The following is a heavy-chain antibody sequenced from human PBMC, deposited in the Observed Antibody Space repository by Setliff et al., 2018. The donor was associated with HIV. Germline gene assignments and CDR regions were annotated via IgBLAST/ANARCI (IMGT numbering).Heavy chain of an antibody. J-gene: IGHJ4*02. CDR1: GDSVSSNSAA. V-gene: IGHV6-1*01. D-gene: IGHD3-10*01. CDR2: TYYRSKWNT. CDR3: ARVPVVRATFDY. Sequence: PSQTLSLTCAISGDSVSSNSAAWNWIRQSPSRGLEWLGRTYYRSKWNTDYAVSVESRITINPDTSKNQFSLKLNSVTAADTAVYYCARVPVVRATFDYWGQGTLVTVSS.